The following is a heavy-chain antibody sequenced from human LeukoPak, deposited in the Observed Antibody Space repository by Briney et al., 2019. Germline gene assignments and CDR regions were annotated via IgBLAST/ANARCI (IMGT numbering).Heavy chain of an antibody. D-gene: IGHD3-10*01. CDR2: ISYDGSNK. CDR3: ARNYYGSGSYPWFDP. J-gene: IGHJ5*02. V-gene: IGHV3-30-3*01. Sequence: GGSLRPSCAASGFTFSSYAMHWVRQAPGKGLEWVAVISYDGSNKYYADSVKGRFTISRDNSKNTLYLQMNSLRAEDTAVYYCARNYYGSGSYPWFDPWGQGTLVTVSS. CDR1: GFTFSSYA.